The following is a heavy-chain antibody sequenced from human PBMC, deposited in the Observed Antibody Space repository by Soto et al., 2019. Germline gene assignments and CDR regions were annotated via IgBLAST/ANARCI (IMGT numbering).Heavy chain of an antibody. J-gene: IGHJ6*02. CDR3: AKDKAVAGPYYAMDV. CDR2: ISYDGSNK. V-gene: IGHV3-30*18. CDR1: GFTFSSYG. Sequence: QVQLVESGGGVVQPGRSLRLSCAASGFTFSSYGMHWVRQAPGKGLEWVAVISYDGSNKYYADSVKGRFTISRDNSKNTLYLQMNSLRAEDTAVYYCAKDKAVAGPYYAMDVWGQGTTVTVSS. D-gene: IGHD6-19*01.